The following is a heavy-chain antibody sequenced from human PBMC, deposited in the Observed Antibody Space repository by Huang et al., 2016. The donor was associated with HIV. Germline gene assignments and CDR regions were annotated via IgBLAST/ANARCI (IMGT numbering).Heavy chain of an antibody. CDR2: INHNGKI. J-gene: IGHJ4*02. Sequence: QVQLKQWGAGLLKPSETLSLTCAVYGGAFRGSSWTWIRQFPEKGLGWIGDINHNGKIIYNPSLSARVPIASVPSKNHFSLHLTPVTAATTALYYCARGFNYYASDSLGVYYFDSWGLGTLVTVSP. V-gene: IGHV4-34*02. CDR3: ARGFNYYASDSLGVYYFDS. CDR1: GGAFRGSS. D-gene: IGHD3-10*01.